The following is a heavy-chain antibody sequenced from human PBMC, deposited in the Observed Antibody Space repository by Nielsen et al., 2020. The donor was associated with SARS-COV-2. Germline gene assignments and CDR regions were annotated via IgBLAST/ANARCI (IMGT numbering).Heavy chain of an antibody. CDR1: GGSISSGGYY. CDR3: ARVGHETRAAFDI. J-gene: IGHJ3*02. D-gene: IGHD1-26*01. V-gene: IGHV4-31*03. CDR2: IYYSGST. Sequence: SETLSLTGTVSGGSISSGGYYWSWSRQHPGKGLEWIGYIYYSGSTYYNPSLKSRVTISVDTSKNQFSLKLSSVTAADTAVYYCARVGHETRAAFDIWGQGTMVTVSS.